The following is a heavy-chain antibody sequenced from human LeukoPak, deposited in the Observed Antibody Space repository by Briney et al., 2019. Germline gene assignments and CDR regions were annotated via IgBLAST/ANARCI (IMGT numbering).Heavy chain of an antibody. CDR3: ARDTITMVRGVIQGHDY. CDR1: GYTFTSYA. Sequence: ASVKVSCMASGYTFTSYAMNWVRQAPGQGLEWMGWINTNTGNPTYAQGFTGRFVFSLDTSVSTAYLQISSLKAEDTAVYYCARDTITMVRGVIQGHDYWGQGTLVTVSS. CDR2: INTNTGNP. J-gene: IGHJ4*02. V-gene: IGHV7-4-1*02. D-gene: IGHD3-10*01.